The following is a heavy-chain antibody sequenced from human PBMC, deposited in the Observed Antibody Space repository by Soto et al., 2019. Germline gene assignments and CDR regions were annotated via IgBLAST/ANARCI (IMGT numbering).Heavy chain of an antibody. D-gene: IGHD6-19*01. CDR1: GFTFSSYG. Sequence: GSLRLSCAASGFTFSSYGMHWVRQAPGKGLEWVAVISYDGSNKYYADSVKGRFTISRDNSKNTLYLQMNSLRAEGMAVYYCAKDSAVAGTPPSYYYGMDVWGQGTTVTVSS. CDR2: ISYDGSNK. CDR3: AKDSAVAGTPPSYYYGMDV. J-gene: IGHJ6*02. V-gene: IGHV3-30*18.